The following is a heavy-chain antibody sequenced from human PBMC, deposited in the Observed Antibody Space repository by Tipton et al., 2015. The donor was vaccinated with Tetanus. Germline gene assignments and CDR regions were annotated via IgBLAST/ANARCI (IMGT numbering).Heavy chain of an antibody. CDR3: ASPYDFWSGYNY. CDR2: IYYSGST. J-gene: IGHJ4*02. CDR1: GGSISGYY. D-gene: IGHD3-3*01. V-gene: IGHV4-59*01. Sequence: TLSLTCTVSGGSISGYYWNWIRQPPGKGLEWIGFIYYSGSTNYNPSLKSRVTISVDTSKNQFSLKVSSVTAADTALYYCASPYDFWSGYNYWGQGTLVTVSS.